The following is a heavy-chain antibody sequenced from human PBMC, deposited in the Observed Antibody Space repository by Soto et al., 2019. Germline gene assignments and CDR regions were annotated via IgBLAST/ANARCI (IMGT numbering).Heavy chain of an antibody. Sequence: SETLSLTCTVSGDSLSSYYWSWIRQPPGKGLEWIGYIFYRGSTNYNPSLKSRVTISVDTSKNQFSLKLSSVTAADTAVYYCARGWGSQQLVGGRWFDPWGQGTLVTVSS. CDR2: IFYRGST. D-gene: IGHD6-13*01. CDR1: GDSLSSYY. J-gene: IGHJ5*02. V-gene: IGHV4-59*12. CDR3: ARGWGSQQLVGGRWFDP.